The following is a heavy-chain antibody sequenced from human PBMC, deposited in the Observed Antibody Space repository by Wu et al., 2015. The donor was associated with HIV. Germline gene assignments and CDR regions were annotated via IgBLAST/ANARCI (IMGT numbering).Heavy chain of an antibody. V-gene: IGHV1-69*12. Sequence: QVQLVQSGAEVKKPGSSVKVSCKASGGTFSSYAISWVRQAPGQGLEWMGGIIPIFGTANYAQKFQGRVTITADESTSTAYMELSSLRSEDTAVYYCARCYYGSGSYYCYYYYMDVWGKGTTVTVSS. CDR2: IIPIFGTA. J-gene: IGHJ6*03. D-gene: IGHD3-10*01. CDR1: GGTFSSYA. CDR3: ARCYYGSGSYYCYYYYMDV.